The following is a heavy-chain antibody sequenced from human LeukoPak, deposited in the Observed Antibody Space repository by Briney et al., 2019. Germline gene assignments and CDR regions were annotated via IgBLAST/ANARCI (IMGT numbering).Heavy chain of an antibody. CDR1: GGTFTIHT. Sequence: SVKVSCKASGGTFTIHTITWVRQAPGQGLEWMGRIIPVVGTHYAQKFQGRVTITADKSTSTAYMELSSLRSDDTAVYYCANDDTSGYYQAWGQGTLVAVSS. CDR2: IIPVVGT. J-gene: IGHJ4*02. D-gene: IGHD3-22*01. V-gene: IGHV1-69*02. CDR3: ANDDTSGYYQA.